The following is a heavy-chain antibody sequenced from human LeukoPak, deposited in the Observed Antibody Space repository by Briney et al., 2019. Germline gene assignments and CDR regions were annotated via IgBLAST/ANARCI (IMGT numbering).Heavy chain of an antibody. CDR1: GYTFTNFG. V-gene: IGHV1-8*03. Sequence: AAVKVSCKASGYTFTNFGISWVRQAPGQGLEWMGWMSPNSGNTGSAQKFQGRVTFTRDTSISTSFMELSSLRSEDTAIYYCARGRPDTSVPRTYYMDVWGKGTTVTVSS. CDR3: ARGRPDTSVPRTYYMDV. CDR2: MSPNSGNT. J-gene: IGHJ6*03. D-gene: IGHD5-18*01.